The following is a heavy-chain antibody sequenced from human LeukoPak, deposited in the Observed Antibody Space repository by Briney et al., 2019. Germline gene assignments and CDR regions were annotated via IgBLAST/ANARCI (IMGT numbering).Heavy chain of an antibody. CDR2: IYTSGRT. J-gene: IGHJ6*03. D-gene: IGHD6-13*01. Sequence: SETLSLTCTVSGGSISSGSYYWNWIRQAAGKGLEWIGRIYTSGRTSYNPSLKSRVTISLDTSKNQLSLKLSSVTAADTAVYYCARAQAGTGTYYYYMDVWGKGTTVTVSS. CDR1: GGSISSGSYY. V-gene: IGHV4-61*02. CDR3: ARAQAGTGTYYYYMDV.